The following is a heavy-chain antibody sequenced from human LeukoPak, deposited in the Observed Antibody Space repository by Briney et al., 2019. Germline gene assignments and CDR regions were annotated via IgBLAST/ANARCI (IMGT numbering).Heavy chain of an antibody. Sequence: SQTLSLPCSVPGDSISRGSYYWRWIRQAAGHGLEWIGRIYTSGSTNYNPSLKSRVTISVDTSKNQFSLKLSSVTAADTAVYYCARASVVVTADYWGQGTLVTVSS. D-gene: IGHD3-22*01. J-gene: IGHJ4*02. V-gene: IGHV4-61*02. CDR3: ARASVVVTADY. CDR1: GDSISRGSYY. CDR2: IYTSGST.